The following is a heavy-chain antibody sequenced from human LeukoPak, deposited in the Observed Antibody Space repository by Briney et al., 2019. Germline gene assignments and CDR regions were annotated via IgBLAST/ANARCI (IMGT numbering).Heavy chain of an antibody. Sequence: GGSLRLSCAASGFTFSNYEMHWVRQAPGKGLEWVSYISSSGSDIYYADSVKGRFTISGDNAKNSLYLHMNSLRAEDTAVYYCARDYGGSSPFDYWGQGTLVTVSS. CDR1: GFTFSNYE. CDR3: ARDYGGSSPFDY. V-gene: IGHV3-48*03. J-gene: IGHJ4*02. CDR2: ISSSGSDI. D-gene: IGHD4-23*01.